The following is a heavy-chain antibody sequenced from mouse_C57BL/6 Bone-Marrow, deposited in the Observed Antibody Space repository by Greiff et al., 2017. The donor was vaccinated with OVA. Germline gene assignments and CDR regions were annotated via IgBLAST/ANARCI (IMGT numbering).Heavy chain of an antibody. Sequence: QVQLQQSGAELVRPGASVKLSCKASGYTFTDYYINWVKQRPGQGLEWIARIYPGSGNTYYNEKFKGKATLTAEKSSSTAYMQLSSLTSEDSAVYFCAREGIYYDYSYAMDYWGQGTSVTVSS. J-gene: IGHJ4*01. D-gene: IGHD2-4*01. CDR3: AREGIYYDYSYAMDY. V-gene: IGHV1-76*01. CDR1: GYTFTDYY. CDR2: IYPGSGNT.